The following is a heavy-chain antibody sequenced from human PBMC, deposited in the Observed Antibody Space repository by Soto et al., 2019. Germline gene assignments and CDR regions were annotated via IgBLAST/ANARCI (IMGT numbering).Heavy chain of an antibody. CDR2: IIPLLDIA. CDR3: VRDSPIGSTYSGYDGIDY. Sequence: SVKVSCKDCGVTYGSDILTSVRQAPGQGLEWMGRIIPLLDIANYAQKFQGRVTITADKSTSTAYMELNSLRSEDTAVYYCVRDSPIGSTYSGYDGIDYWGQGTLVTVSS. V-gene: IGHV1-69*04. J-gene: IGHJ4*02. D-gene: IGHD5-12*01. CDR1: GVTYGSDI.